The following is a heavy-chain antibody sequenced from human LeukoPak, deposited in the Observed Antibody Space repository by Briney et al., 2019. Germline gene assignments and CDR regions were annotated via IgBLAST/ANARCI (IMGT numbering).Heavy chain of an antibody. J-gene: IGHJ4*02. CDR2: IYYSGST. CDR3: ARHYFESSGFYQPPGY. CDR1: GGSISSSTYY. V-gene: IGHV4-39*01. D-gene: IGHD3-22*01. Sequence: PSETLSLTCTVSGGSISSSTYYWGWVRQPPGKGLEWIESIYYSGSTYYNPSLQSRVTISVDTSRNQFSLKLSSVTAADMAVYYCARHYFESSGFYQPPGYWGQGTLVTVSS.